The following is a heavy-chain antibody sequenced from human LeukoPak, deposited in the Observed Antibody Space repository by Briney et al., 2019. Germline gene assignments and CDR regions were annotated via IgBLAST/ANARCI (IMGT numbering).Heavy chain of an antibody. CDR2: ISSSSSYI. V-gene: IGHV3-21*01. J-gene: IGHJ6*02. D-gene: IGHD2-2*01. Sequence: GGSLRLSCAASGFTFSSYSMNWVRQAPGKGLEWVSSISSSSSYIYYADSVKGRFTISRDNAKNSLYLQMNSLRAEDTAVYYCARDKPRYCSSTSCHNGMDVWGQGTTVTVSS. CDR1: GFTFSSYS. CDR3: ARDKPRYCSSTSCHNGMDV.